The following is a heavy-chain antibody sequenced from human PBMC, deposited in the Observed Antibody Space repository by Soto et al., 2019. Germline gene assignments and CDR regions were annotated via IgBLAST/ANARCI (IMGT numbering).Heavy chain of an antibody. CDR1: GYTFTAYA. J-gene: IGHJ4*02. CDR3: ARYSGNFSLDY. D-gene: IGHD1-26*01. CDR2: VGGALGNT. V-gene: IGHV1-3*01. Sequence: ASVKVSCKASGYTFTAYAVHWVRQVPGQRLEWMGWVGGALGNTKYSERFQGRLTITRDTSASTAYMELSSLRSEDTALYYCARYSGNFSLDYWGQGTPVTVSS.